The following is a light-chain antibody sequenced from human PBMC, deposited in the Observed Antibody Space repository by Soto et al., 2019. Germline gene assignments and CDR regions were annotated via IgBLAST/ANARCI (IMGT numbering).Light chain of an antibody. Sequence: EIVMTQSPATLSVSPGERATLSCRASQSIRTNLAWYQQKPGQAPRLLIFGASTRAIAIPARFSGSGSGTEFTLTISSLQSEDFAVYYCQHYNERPLTFGGGTKVEIE. CDR1: QSIRTN. CDR2: GAS. V-gene: IGKV3-15*01. CDR3: QHYNERPLT. J-gene: IGKJ4*01.